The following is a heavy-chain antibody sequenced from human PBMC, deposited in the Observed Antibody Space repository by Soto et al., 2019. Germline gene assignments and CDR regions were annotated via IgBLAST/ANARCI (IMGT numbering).Heavy chain of an antibody. D-gene: IGHD3-10*01. CDR1: GFTFSGYT. CDR2: IRSKTDSYAT. Sequence: PGGSLRLSCAASGFTFSGYTMNWVRQASGKGLEWVGRIRSKTDSYATAYAASVKGRFTISRDDSKNTAYLQMNSLKTEDKAVYYCALWFGELNFDYWGQGTLVTVSS. J-gene: IGHJ4*02. V-gene: IGHV3-73*01. CDR3: ALWFGELNFDY.